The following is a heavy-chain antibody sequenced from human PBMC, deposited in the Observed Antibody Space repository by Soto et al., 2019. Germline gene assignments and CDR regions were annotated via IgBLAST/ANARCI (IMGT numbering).Heavy chain of an antibody. J-gene: IGHJ4*02. V-gene: IGHV6-1*01. D-gene: IGHD2-2*01. CDR1: GDSVSSNSAA. CDR2: TYYRSKWYN. Sequence: SQTLSLTCAISGDSVSSNSAAWNWIRQSPSRGLEWLGRTYYRSKWYNDYAVSVKSRITINPDTSKNQFSLQLNSVTPEDTAVYYCARDSAGVVVPAATGSYRGYGILDYWGQGTLVTVSS. CDR3: ARDSAGVVVPAATGSYRGYGILDY.